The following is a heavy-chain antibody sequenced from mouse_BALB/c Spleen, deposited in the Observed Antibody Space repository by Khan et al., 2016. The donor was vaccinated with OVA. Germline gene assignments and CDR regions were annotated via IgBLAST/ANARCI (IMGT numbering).Heavy chain of an antibody. CDR3: ARIKKMVATYFDY. J-gene: IGHJ2*01. CDR2: TNPTNGRT. CDR1: GYTFTSYW. Sequence: QVQLQQPGAELVKAGASVKMSCKASGYTFTSYWMHWVKQRLGQGLEWFAETNPTNGRTYYNEKFKSKATLTVDKSSSTAYMLLSGPTFEDSAVYCCARIKKMVATYFDYWGQGTTVTVSS. V-gene: IGHV1S81*02. D-gene: IGHD1-1*02.